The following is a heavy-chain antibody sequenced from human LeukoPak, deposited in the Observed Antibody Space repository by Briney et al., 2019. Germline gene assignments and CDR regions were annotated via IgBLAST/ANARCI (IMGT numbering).Heavy chain of an antibody. CDR2: IKSKTDGGTT. D-gene: IGHD3-10*01. Sequence: GGSLRLSCAASGFTFSNAWMSWVRQAPGKGLEWVGRIKSKTDGGTTDYAAHVKGRFTISRDDSKNTLYLQMNSLKTEDTAVYYCTTHGVMVRGALDAFDIWGQGTMVTVSS. CDR3: TTHGVMVRGALDAFDI. J-gene: IGHJ3*02. CDR1: GFTFSNAW. V-gene: IGHV3-15*01.